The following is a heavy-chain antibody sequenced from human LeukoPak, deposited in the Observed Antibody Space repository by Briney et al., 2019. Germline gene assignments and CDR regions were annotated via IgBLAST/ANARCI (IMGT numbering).Heavy chain of an antibody. J-gene: IGHJ6*03. CDR1: GASITTYY. D-gene: IGHD5-18*01. V-gene: IGHV4-4*07. CDR3: ARGRRHSTIGYRYGYNSYYYYRDV. Sequence: SETLSLTCNVSGASITTYYWSWIRQAPGKGLGWIGRIYISETTNNPSHTSRVTMSLDTTKNQFSLRLSSVTAADTAVYYCARGRRHSTIGYRYGYNSYYYYRDVWGKGTTVTVSS. CDR2: IYISETT.